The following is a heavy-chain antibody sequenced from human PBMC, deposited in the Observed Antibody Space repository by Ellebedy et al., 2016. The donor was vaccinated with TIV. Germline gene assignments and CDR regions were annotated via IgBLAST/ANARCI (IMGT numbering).Heavy chain of an antibody. CDR1: GFTFTNHW. Sequence: PGGSLRLSCAASGFTFTNHWMSWVRQAPGKGLEWVSIISANGGTTYYADSVKGRSTISRDNSKNTMFLQMSSLRAEDTAVYFCARRSTDFAFDSWGQGTLVTVSS. V-gene: IGHV3-23*01. CDR2: ISANGGTT. J-gene: IGHJ4*02. CDR3: ARRSTDFAFDS. D-gene: IGHD3-3*01.